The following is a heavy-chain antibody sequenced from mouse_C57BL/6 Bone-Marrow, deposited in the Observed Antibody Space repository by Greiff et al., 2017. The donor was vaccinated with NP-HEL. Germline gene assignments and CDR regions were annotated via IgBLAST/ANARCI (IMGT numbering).Heavy chain of an antibody. Sequence: QVQLQQSGAELARPGASVKLSCKASGYTFTSYGISWVKQRTGQGLEWIGEIYPRSGNTYYNEQFKGKATLTADKSSSTAYMELRSLTSEDSAVYFRARVTTVVATRYAMDYWGQGTSVTVSS. CDR2: IYPRSGNT. J-gene: IGHJ4*01. CDR1: GYTFTSYG. D-gene: IGHD1-1*01. CDR3: ARVTTVVATRYAMDY. V-gene: IGHV1-81*01.